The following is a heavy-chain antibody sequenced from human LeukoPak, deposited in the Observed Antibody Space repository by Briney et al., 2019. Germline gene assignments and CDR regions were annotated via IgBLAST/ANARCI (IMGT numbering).Heavy chain of an antibody. V-gene: IGHV3-7*03. Sequence: GGSLRLSCEASGFTFSSYWMSWVRQAPGKGLEWVANIKQDGSEKYYVDSVKGRFTISRDNTKNSLYLQMNSLRAEDTAVYYCARSAGGDYQYYYYYGMDVWGQGTTVTVSS. D-gene: IGHD4-17*01. CDR1: GFTFSSYW. CDR3: ARSAGGDYQYYYYYGMDV. CDR2: IKQDGSEK. J-gene: IGHJ6*02.